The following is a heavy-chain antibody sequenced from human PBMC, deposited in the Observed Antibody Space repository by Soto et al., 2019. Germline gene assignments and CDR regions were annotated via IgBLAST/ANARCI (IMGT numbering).Heavy chain of an antibody. V-gene: IGHV3-30-3*01. CDR3: SRPRLTANFYYGMDV. J-gene: IGHJ6*02. D-gene: IGHD6-6*01. Sequence: QVQLVESGGGVVQPGRSLRLPCAASGFTFSFYAMHWVRQAPGKGLEWVTVISSDGDDTYYADAVKGRFTISRDNSKNTLYLQMNTLTTEDTAVYYCSRPRLTANFYYGMDVWGQGTTVTVSS. CDR1: GFTFSFYA. CDR2: ISSDGDDT.